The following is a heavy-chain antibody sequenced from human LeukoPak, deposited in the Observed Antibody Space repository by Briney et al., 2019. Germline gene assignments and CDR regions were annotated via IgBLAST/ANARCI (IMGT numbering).Heavy chain of an antibody. Sequence: PSETLSLTCTVSGGSISSYYWSWIRQPPGKGLEWIGYIYYSGSTNYNPSLKSRVTISVDTSKNQFSLKLSSVTAADTAVYYCAREAYYDFWRGGKGDAFDIWGQGTMVTVSS. J-gene: IGHJ3*02. CDR1: GGSISSYY. V-gene: IGHV4-59*01. CDR3: AREAYYDFWRGGKGDAFDI. CDR2: IYYSGST. D-gene: IGHD3-3*01.